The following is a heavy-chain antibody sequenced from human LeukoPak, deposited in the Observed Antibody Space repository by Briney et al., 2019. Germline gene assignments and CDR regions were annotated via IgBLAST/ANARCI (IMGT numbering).Heavy chain of an antibody. V-gene: IGHV3-7*01. D-gene: IGHD3-3*01. CDR1: GFTFSSYW. CDR3: ARDRDDFWSLAYYYYMDV. CDR2: IKQDGSEK. Sequence: GGSLRLSCAASGFTFSSYWMSWVRQAPGKGLEWVANIKQDGSEKYYVDSVKGRFTISRGNAKNSLYLQMNSLRAEDTAVYYCARDRDDFWSLAYYYYMDVWGEGTTVTVSS. J-gene: IGHJ6*03.